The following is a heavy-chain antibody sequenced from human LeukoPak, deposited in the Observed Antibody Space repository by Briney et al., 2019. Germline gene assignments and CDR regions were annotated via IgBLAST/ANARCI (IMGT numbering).Heavy chain of an antibody. J-gene: IGHJ3*02. V-gene: IGHV3-48*03. CDR2: ISSSRLTI. D-gene: IGHD4-17*01. CDR3: ARDHTVTTNGAFDI. CDR1: GFTFSSYE. Sequence: GGSLRLSCAASGFTFSSYEMNWVRQAPGKGLESVSYISSSRLTIYYADSVKGRFTISRDNAKKSLYLQMNSLRAEDTGVYYCARDHTVTTNGAFDIWGQGTMVTVSS.